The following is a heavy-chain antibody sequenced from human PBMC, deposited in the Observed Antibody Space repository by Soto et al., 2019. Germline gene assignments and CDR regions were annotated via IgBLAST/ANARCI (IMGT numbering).Heavy chain of an antibody. D-gene: IGHD2-8*02. Sequence: GASVKVSCKASGYTFTSYDINWVRQATGQGLEWMGWMNPNSGNTCYAQKFQGRVTMTRNTSISTACMELSSLRSEDTAVYYCASVALPWCKRMRYCYYSMDVWGKGTSVTVSS. CDR2: MNPNSGNT. CDR1: GYTFTSYD. V-gene: IGHV1-8*01. J-gene: IGHJ6*04. CDR3: ASVALPWCKRMRYCYYSMDV.